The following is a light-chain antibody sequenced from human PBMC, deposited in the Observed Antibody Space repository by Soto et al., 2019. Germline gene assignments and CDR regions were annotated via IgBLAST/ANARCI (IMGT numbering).Light chain of an antibody. J-gene: IGLJ2*01. CDR3: QTWGSGIVV. Sequence: QSVLTQSPSASASLGASVKLTCTLSSGHSNYAIAWHQQHSEKGPRYLMKLNSDGSHSKGDGIPDRFSGSSSGAERYLTIPSLQSEDEADYYCQTWGSGIVVFGGGTKLTVL. V-gene: IGLV4-69*01. CDR2: LNSDGSH. CDR1: SGHSNYA.